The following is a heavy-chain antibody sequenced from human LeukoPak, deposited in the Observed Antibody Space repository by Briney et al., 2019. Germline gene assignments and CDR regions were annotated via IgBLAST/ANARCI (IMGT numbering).Heavy chain of an antibody. J-gene: IGHJ3*02. Sequence: GEPWKFSCQGSGSRFTSYWSAGSGQMPGKGLDGMGIIYPGDADTRYTPSFQGQVSISANKSTRTAYLQWSSLKASDNGICYCARQITVAGGDDAFDIWGQGTMVTVSS. CDR3: ARQITVAGGDDAFDI. D-gene: IGHD6-19*01. V-gene: IGHV5-51*01. CDR1: GSRFTSYW. CDR2: IYPGDADT.